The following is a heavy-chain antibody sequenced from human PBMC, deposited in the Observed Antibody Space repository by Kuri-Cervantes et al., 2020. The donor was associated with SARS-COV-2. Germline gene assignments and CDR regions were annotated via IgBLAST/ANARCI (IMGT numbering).Heavy chain of an antibody. D-gene: IGHD3-3*01. V-gene: IGHV4-4*07. CDR2: IYTSGST. Sequence: SETLSLTCTVSGGSISSYYWSWIRQPAGKGLEWIGRIYTSGSTNYNPSLKSRITISVDTSKNQFSLKLSSVTAADTAVYYCARDVEYYDFWSGYYSPGAFDIWGQGTMVTVSS. CDR1: GGSISSYY. J-gene: IGHJ3*02. CDR3: ARDVEYYDFWSGYYSPGAFDI.